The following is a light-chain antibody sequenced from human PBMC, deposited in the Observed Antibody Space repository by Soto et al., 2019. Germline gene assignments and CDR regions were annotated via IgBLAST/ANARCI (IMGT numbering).Light chain of an antibody. V-gene: IGLV1-44*01. CDR3: ASWDDNLNGGV. CDR1: SSNIGTYT. J-gene: IGLJ3*02. Sequence: QSVLTQPPSASGTPGQRVTISCSGTSSNIGTYTVNWYQQLPGTAPTLLIYTDYQRPSGVPDRFSGSKSGTSASLAINGLHSEDEADYYCASWDDNLNGGVFGGGTKLTVL. CDR2: TDY.